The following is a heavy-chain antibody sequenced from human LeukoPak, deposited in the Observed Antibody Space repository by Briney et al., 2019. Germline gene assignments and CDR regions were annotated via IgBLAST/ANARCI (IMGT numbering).Heavy chain of an antibody. Sequence: ASVKVSCKASGYTFTTYDINWVRQAPGQGLEWVAWMNPNSGGTVYAQNFQGRVTLARDTSIGTAYMELNSLTSEDTAVYYCARVAIFGVTTREYGMDVWGQGTTVTV. D-gene: IGHD3-3*01. CDR2: MNPNSGGT. CDR1: GYTFTTYD. J-gene: IGHJ6*02. CDR3: ARVAIFGVTTREYGMDV. V-gene: IGHV1-8*01.